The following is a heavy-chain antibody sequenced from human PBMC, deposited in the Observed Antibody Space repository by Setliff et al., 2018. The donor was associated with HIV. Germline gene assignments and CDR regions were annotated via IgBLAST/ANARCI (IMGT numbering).Heavy chain of an antibody. Sequence: SETLSLTCTVSGGSISSGSYYWSWIRQPAGKGLEWIGRIYTSGSTNYNPSLKSRVTISVDTSKNQFSLKLSSVTAADTAVYYCARYSPRGYTLTGPYWGQGTLVTVSS. CDR1: GGSISSGSYY. D-gene: IGHD6-25*01. J-gene: IGHJ4*02. V-gene: IGHV4-61*02. CDR2: IYTSGST. CDR3: ARYSPRGYTLTGPY.